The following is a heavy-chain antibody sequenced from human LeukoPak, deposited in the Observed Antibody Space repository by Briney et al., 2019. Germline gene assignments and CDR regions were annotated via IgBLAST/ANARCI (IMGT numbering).Heavy chain of an antibody. CDR1: GYTFTNYG. J-gene: IGHJ4*02. D-gene: IGHD2-21*01. V-gene: IGHV1-3*01. Sequence: ASVRVCCKASGYTFTNYGIHWVCQAPGQRPEWMGWNNAGNGDTKYSHHFQGRVTITRDTSASTAYMEMSSLTSEDTALYYCARDDCGDTCYPGGYWGQGTLVTVSS. CDR3: ARDDCGDTCYPGGY. CDR2: NNAGNGDT.